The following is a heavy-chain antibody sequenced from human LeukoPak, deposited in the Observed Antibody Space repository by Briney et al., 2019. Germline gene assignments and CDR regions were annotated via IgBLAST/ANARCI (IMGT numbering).Heavy chain of an antibody. Sequence: GGSVRLSCAASGFTFDDYAMHWVRQAPGKGLEWVSGIRWYCGSIGYADSVKGRFTISRDNAKNSLYLQMNSLRAEDMALYYCAKGGYYYDSSGFPYGAFDIWGPGTMVTVSS. J-gene: IGHJ3*02. V-gene: IGHV3-9*03. CDR2: IRWYCGSI. CDR3: AKGGYYYDSSGFPYGAFDI. CDR1: GFTFDDYA. D-gene: IGHD3-22*01.